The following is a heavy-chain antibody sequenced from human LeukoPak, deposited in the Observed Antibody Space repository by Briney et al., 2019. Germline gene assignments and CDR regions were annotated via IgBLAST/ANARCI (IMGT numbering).Heavy chain of an antibody. J-gene: IGHJ3*02. V-gene: IGHV3-48*03. CDR2: ISSSGRTM. Sequence: PGGSLTLSCEASGFIFSSYEMNWVRQAPGKGLEWVSFISSSGRTMYYADSMKGRFTVSRNNAKNSVYLQMNSLRAEDTAVYYCARDLWYSGSRAPPRAFDIWGQGTMVTVSS. CDR3: ARDLWYSGSRAPPRAFDI. D-gene: IGHD1-26*01. CDR1: GFIFSSYE.